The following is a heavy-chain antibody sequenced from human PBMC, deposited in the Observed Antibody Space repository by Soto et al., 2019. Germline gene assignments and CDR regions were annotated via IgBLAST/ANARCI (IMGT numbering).Heavy chain of an antibody. CDR1: GFTFSTYA. Sequence: PGGSLRLSCTAPGFTFSTYAMHWVRQAPGKGLEWVALISYSGRNKYYTDSVKGRFTISRDNSENTLYLQMDSLGAEDTAIYYCARTPETGGYYYYFDYWGQGTLVTVSS. CDR3: ARTPETGGYYYYFDY. J-gene: IGHJ4*02. D-gene: IGHD3-22*01. CDR2: ISYSGRNK. V-gene: IGHV3-30*04.